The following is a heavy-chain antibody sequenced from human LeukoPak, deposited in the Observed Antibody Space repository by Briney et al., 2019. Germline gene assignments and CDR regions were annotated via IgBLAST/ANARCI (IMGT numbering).Heavy chain of an antibody. CDR3: AKSAVTMIVVVMEYYFDY. Sequence: GGSLRLSCAASGFTFSSYAMSWVRQAPGKGLEWVSAISGSGGSTYYADSVKGRFTISRDNSKNTLYLQMNSLRAEDTAVYYCAKSAVTMIVVVMEYYFDYWGQGTLVTVSS. J-gene: IGHJ4*02. CDR2: ISGSGGST. CDR1: GFTFSSYA. V-gene: IGHV3-23*01. D-gene: IGHD3-22*01.